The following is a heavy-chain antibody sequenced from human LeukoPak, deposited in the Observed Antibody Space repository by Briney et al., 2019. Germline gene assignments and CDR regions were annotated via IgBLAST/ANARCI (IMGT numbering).Heavy chain of an antibody. CDR3: AKDSGYYDSSGYPLDY. V-gene: IGHV3-21*01. D-gene: IGHD3-22*01. CDR2: ISSSSSYI. Sequence: TGGSLRLSCAASGFTFSSYSMNWVRQAPGKGLEWVSSISSSSSYIYYADSVKGRFTISRDNSKNTLYLQMNSLRAEDTAVYYCAKDSGYYDSSGYPLDYWGQGTLVTVSS. CDR1: GFTFSSYS. J-gene: IGHJ4*02.